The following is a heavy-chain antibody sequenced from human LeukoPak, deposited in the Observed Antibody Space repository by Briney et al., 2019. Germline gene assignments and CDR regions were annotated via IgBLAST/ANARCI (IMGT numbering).Heavy chain of an antibody. J-gene: IGHJ4*02. CDR2: INAGNGNT. Sequence: ASVKVSCKASGYTFTSYAMHWVRQAPGQRLEWMGWINAGNGNTKYSQKFQGRVTITGDTSASTAYMELSSLRSEDTAVYYCARSTSTYYFDYWGQGTLVTVSS. D-gene: IGHD2/OR15-2a*01. CDR3: ARSTSTYYFDY. CDR1: GYTFTSYA. V-gene: IGHV1-3*01.